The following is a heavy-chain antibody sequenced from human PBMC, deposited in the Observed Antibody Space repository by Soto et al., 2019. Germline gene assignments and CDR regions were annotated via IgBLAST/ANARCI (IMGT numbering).Heavy chain of an antibody. CDR3: ARGGVVPAALIDYYYYYGMDV. Sequence: ASVKVSCKASGGTFSSYAISWVRQAPGQGLEWMGGIIPIFGTANYAQKFQGRVTITADESTSTAYMELSSLRSEDTAVYYCARGGVVPAALIDYYYYYGMDVWGQGTTVTVSS. V-gene: IGHV1-69*13. D-gene: IGHD2-2*01. CDR1: GGTFSSYA. J-gene: IGHJ6*02. CDR2: IIPIFGTA.